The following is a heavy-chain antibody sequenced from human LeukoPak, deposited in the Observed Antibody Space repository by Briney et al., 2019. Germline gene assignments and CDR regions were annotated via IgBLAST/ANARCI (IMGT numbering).Heavy chain of an antibody. CDR3: TTDQFIYYDSSGYYYKTEYFQH. J-gene: IGHJ1*01. Sequence: GGSLRLSCAASGFTFSNAWMSWVRQAPGKGLEWVGRIKSKTDGGTTDYAAPVKGRFTISRDDSKNMLYLQMNSLKTEDTAVYYCTTDQFIYYDSSGYYYKTEYFQHWGQGTLVTVSS. D-gene: IGHD3-22*01. V-gene: IGHV3-15*01. CDR2: IKSKTDGGTT. CDR1: GFTFSNAW.